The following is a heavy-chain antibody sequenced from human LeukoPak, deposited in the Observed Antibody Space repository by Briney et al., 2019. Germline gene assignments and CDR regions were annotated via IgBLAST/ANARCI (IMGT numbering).Heavy chain of an antibody. CDR2: ISSSSSTI. J-gene: IGHJ4*02. Sequence: GGSLRLSCAASGFTFSSYEMNWVRQAPGKGLEWVSYISSSSSTIYYADSVKGRFTISRDNAKNSLYLQMNSLRAEDTAVYYCATAIVVVPAATHDDYWGQGTLVTVSS. V-gene: IGHV3-48*01. CDR3: ATAIVVVPAATHDDY. D-gene: IGHD2-2*01. CDR1: GFTFSSYE.